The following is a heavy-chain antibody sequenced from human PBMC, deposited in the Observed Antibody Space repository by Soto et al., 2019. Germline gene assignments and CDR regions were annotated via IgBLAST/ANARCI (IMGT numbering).Heavy chain of an antibody. Sequence: EVPLVESGGGLVQPGRSLRLSCTASGFTFGDYAMSWFRQAPGKGLEWVGFIRSKAYGGTTEYAASVKGRFTISRDDSKSIAYLQMNSLKTEDTAVYYCTRGDDYGDPLDAFDIWGQGTMVTVSS. CDR3: TRGDDYGDPLDAFDI. CDR2: IRSKAYGGTT. D-gene: IGHD4-17*01. V-gene: IGHV3-49*03. J-gene: IGHJ3*02. CDR1: GFTFGDYA.